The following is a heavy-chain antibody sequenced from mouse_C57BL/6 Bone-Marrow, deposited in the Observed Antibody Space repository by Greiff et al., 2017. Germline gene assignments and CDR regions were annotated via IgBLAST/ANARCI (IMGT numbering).Heavy chain of an antibody. Sequence: QVQLQQSGAELVRPGTSVKVSCKASGYAFTNYLIEWVKQRPGQGLEWIGVINPGSGGTNYNEKFKGKATLTADKSSSTAYMQLSSLTSEDSAVFFCARSETWDSWFGYWGQGTLVTVSA. V-gene: IGHV1-54*01. D-gene: IGHD4-1*01. J-gene: IGHJ3*01. CDR2: INPGSGGT. CDR1: GYAFTNYL. CDR3: ARSETWDSWFGY.